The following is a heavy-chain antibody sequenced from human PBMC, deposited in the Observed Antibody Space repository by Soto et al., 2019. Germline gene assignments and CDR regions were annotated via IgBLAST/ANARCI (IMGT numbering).Heavy chain of an antibody. CDR3: ARWEGGSGSYGAFDI. CDR2: IYSGGST. Sequence: GGSLRLSCAGSGFTVSRSYMSWVRQAPGKGLEWVSVIYSGGSTYYADSVKGRFTISRDNSKNTLYLQMNSLRAEDTAVYYCARWEGGSGSYGAFDIWGQGTMVTVSS. J-gene: IGHJ3*02. V-gene: IGHV3-53*01. CDR1: GFTVSRSY. D-gene: IGHD3-10*01.